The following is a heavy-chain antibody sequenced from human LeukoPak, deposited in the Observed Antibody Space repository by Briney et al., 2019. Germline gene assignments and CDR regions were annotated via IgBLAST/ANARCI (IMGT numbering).Heavy chain of an antibody. CDR1: GGTFSKYA. Sequence: SVKVSCKASGGTFSKYAVSWVRQAPGQGLEWMGGIIPIFGTPNYPQKFQGRVTINTDESASTAYMELSSLRSDDTAVYYCARETREYAIDYWGQGTPVTVSS. J-gene: IGHJ4*02. CDR3: ARETREYAIDY. D-gene: IGHD2-8*01. V-gene: IGHV1-69*05. CDR2: IIPIFGTP.